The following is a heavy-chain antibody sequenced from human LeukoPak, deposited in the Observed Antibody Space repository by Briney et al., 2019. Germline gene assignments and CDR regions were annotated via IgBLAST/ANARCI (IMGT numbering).Heavy chain of an antibody. CDR1: GGSISSYY. CDR2: IYTSGST. D-gene: IGHD3-22*01. Sequence: SETLSLTCTVSGGSISSYYWSWTRQPAGKGLEWIGRIYTSGSTNYNPSLKSRVTMSVDTSKNQFSLKLSSVTAADTAVYYCASSRAYYYDSSGYYYFDYWGQGTLVTVSS. J-gene: IGHJ4*02. CDR3: ASSRAYYYDSSGYYYFDY. V-gene: IGHV4-4*07.